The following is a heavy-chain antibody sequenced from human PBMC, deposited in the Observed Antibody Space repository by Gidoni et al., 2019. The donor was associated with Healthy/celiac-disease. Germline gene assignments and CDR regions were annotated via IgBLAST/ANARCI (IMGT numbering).Heavy chain of an antibody. J-gene: IGHJ4*02. Sequence: QVQLVQSGAEVKKPRSSVKVSCQASGCTFSSYTISWVRQAPGQGLEWMGRIIPILGIANYAQKFQGRVTITADKSTSTAYMELSSLRSEDTAVYYCARDREKMTTVVTPLGYWGQGTLVTVSS. V-gene: IGHV1-69*08. D-gene: IGHD4-17*01. CDR3: ARDREKMTTVVTPLGY. CDR1: GCTFSSYT. CDR2: IIPILGIA.